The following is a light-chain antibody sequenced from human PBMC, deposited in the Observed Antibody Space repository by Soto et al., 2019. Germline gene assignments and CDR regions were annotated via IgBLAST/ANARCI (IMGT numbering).Light chain of an antibody. J-gene: IGLJ3*02. Sequence: QSVLTQPPSVSAAPRQRVTISCSGSSSNIGNNAVNWYQQVPGKAPKLLIHFDDRVASGISDRFSGSKSGTSASLAISGLQSEDEADYYCAACDDSLNGPVFGGGTKVTVL. CDR3: AACDDSLNGPV. CDR1: SSNIGNNA. CDR2: FDD. V-gene: IGLV1-36*01.